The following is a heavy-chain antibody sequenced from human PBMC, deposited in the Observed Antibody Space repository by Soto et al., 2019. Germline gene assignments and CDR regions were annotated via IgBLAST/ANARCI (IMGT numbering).Heavy chain of an antibody. CDR2: FIPVFNRP. CDR1: GYTFTSYC. J-gene: IGHJ4*02. CDR3: ARGGGEMATPPPYIY. D-gene: IGHD3-16*01. V-gene: IGHV1-69*06. Sequence: QVQLVQSGAEVKKPGASVKVSCKASGYTFTSYCIIWVRQAPGQGLEWMGGFIPVFNRPDYAPRVQVRVTITEGISTSTVYMEVSSLRSEDTAVYYCARGGGEMATPPPYIYWGQGTKVTVSS.